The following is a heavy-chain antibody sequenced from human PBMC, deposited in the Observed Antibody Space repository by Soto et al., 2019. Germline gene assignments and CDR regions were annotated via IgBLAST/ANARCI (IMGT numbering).Heavy chain of an antibody. CDR3: AKGPHSASXYYYMDV. Sequence: GGSLRLSCAASGFTLSTYDMHWVRQGTGKGLEWVAALSYAGDTYYPGSVKGRFTVSRESAKNSSYLQMNSLTAGDTAVYYCAKGPHSASXYYYMDVWGKGTTVTVSS. CDR2: LSYAGDT. CDR1: GFTLSTYD. D-gene: IGHD6-25*01. J-gene: IGHJ6*03. V-gene: IGHV3-13*01.